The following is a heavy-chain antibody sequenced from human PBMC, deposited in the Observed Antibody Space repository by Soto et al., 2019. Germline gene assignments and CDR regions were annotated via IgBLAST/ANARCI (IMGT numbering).Heavy chain of an antibody. D-gene: IGHD6-19*01. CDR3: AREVAVAGSFDY. V-gene: IGHV3-74*01. CDR2: INSDGSST. CDR1: GFTFSSYW. J-gene: IGHJ4*02. Sequence: GGSLRLSCAASGFTFSSYWMHWVRQAPGKGLVWVSRINSDGSSTSYADSVKGRFTISRDNAKNTLYLQMTSLRAEDTAVYYCAREVAVAGSFDYWGQGTLVTVSS.